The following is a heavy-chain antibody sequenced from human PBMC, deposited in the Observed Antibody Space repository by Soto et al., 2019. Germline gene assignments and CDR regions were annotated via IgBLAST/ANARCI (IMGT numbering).Heavy chain of an antibody. CDR3: ARDHMPLTYDFPSGYPILTQSGMDV. CDR2: IHYSGST. V-gene: IGHV4-31*03. Sequence: SETLSLTCTVSGGSISSGGYYWSWIRQHPGEGLEWIGYIHYSGSTYYNPSLKSRVTISVDTSKTQFSLKLSSVTSADTAVYYCARDHMPLTYDFPSGYPILTQSGMDVWGQGTTVTVS. D-gene: IGHD3-3*01. CDR1: GGSISSGGYY. J-gene: IGHJ6*02.